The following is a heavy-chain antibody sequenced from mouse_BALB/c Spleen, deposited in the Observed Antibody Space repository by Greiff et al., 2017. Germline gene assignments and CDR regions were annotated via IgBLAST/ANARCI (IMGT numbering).Heavy chain of an antibody. Sequence: EVKLVESGPGLVKPSQSLSLTCTVTGYSFTSDYVWKWIRQFPGNKLEWMVYISYSGSTSYNPSLKSRISITRDTSKNQFFLQLNSVTTEDSATYYCARGSDPWFAYWGQGTLVTVSA. V-gene: IGHV3-2*02. CDR1: GYSFTSDYV. D-gene: IGHD2-13*01. CDR2: ISYSGST. J-gene: IGHJ3*01. CDR3: ARGSDPWFAY.